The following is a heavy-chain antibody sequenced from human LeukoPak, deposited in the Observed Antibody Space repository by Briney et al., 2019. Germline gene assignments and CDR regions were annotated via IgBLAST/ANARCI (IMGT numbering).Heavy chain of an antibody. Sequence: PGGSLRLSCAASGFTFSSYSMNWVRQAPGKGLEWVSSISSSSSYIYYADSVKGRFTISRDNAKNSLYLQMNSPRAEDTAVYYCARESTVTTHLDYWGQGTLVTVSS. J-gene: IGHJ4*02. D-gene: IGHD4-17*01. V-gene: IGHV3-21*06. CDR1: GFTFSSYS. CDR3: ARESTVTTHLDY. CDR2: ISSSSSYI.